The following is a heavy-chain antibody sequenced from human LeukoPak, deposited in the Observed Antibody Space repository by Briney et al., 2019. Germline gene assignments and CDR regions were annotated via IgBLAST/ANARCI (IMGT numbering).Heavy chain of an antibody. CDR1: GFTFSSYA. CDR3: GRVRISAARGYMDV. J-gene: IGHJ6*04. CDR2: ISSKGDNI. Sequence: GGSLRLSCAGSGFTFSSYAIHWVRQAPGMGLEYVSTISSKGDNIFYANSVKGRFTISRDNSKNTVYLQMGSLRAEDMAVYYCGRVRISAARGYMDVWGKGTTVTVSS. D-gene: IGHD6-13*01. V-gene: IGHV3-64*01.